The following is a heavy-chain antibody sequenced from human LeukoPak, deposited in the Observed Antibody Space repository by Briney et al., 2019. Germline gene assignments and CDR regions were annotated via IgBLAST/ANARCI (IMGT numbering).Heavy chain of an antibody. J-gene: IGHJ4*02. CDR1: GATFSSYT. D-gene: IGHD1-20*01. CDR2: IIPILGIA. V-gene: IGHV1-69*02. CDR3: ARTGGNWNRYYFDY. Sequence: GASVKVSCNASGATFSSYTISWVRQAPGQGLEWMGRIIPILGIANYAQKFPGRVTITADKSTSTAYMELSSLRSEDTAVYSCARTGGNWNRYYFDYWGQGTLVTVSS.